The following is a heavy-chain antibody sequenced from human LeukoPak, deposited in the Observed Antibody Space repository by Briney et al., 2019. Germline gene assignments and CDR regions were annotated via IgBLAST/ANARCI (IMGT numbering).Heavy chain of an antibody. CDR1: GFTFRIYD. CDR3: ARVAWRAFDI. CDR2: ISSSGSTR. J-gene: IGHJ3*02. V-gene: IGHV3-48*03. Sequence: PGGSLRLSCAASGFTFRIYDMDWVRQAPGKGLEWVSYISSSGSTRSYADSVQGRFTISRDNAKNSLSLQMSSLRAEDTAVYYCARVAWRAFDIWGQGTMVTVSS. D-gene: IGHD5-12*01.